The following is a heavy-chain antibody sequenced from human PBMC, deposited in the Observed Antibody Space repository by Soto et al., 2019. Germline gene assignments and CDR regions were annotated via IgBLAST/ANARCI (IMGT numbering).Heavy chain of an antibody. CDR2: INHSGST. CDR3: ARHSPMARGVIGAWGYYYYGMDV. D-gene: IGHD3-10*01. CDR1: GGSFSGYY. V-gene: IGHV4-34*01. J-gene: IGHJ6*02. Sequence: SETLSLTCAVYGGSFSGYYWSWIRQPPGKGLEWIGEINHSGSTNYNPSLKSRVTISVDTSKNQFSLKLSSVTAADTAVYYCARHSPMARGVIGAWGYYYYGMDVWGQGTTVTVSS.